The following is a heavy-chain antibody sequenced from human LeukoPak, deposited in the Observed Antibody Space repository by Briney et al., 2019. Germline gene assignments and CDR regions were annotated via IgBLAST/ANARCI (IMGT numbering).Heavy chain of an antibody. CDR2: VSTSGGGT. D-gene: IGHD3-10*01. J-gene: IGHJ4*02. CDR1: GFTFSRYE. CDR3: ARDYHYGQTDF. V-gene: IGHV3-23*01. Sequence: GGSLRLSCAASGFTFSRYEMNWVRQAPGKGLEWVSTVSTSGGGTYYADSVKGRFTISRDNSKNTLYLQMNSLRAEDTAVYYCARDYHYGQTDFWGQGTLVTVSS.